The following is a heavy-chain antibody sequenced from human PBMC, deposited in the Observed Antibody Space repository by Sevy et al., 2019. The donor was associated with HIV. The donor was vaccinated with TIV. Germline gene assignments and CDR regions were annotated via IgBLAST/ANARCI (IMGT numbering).Heavy chain of an antibody. J-gene: IGHJ4*02. CDR1: GFTFSKAW. CDR2: IKSKTYGGKT. V-gene: IGHV3-15*01. D-gene: IGHD3-10*01. Sequence: GSLRLSCAASGFTFSKAWMNWVRQAPGKGPEWVGRIKSKTYGGKTDFAAFVKGRFKISRDDSNDTLFLQMDNLEVEDTAVYYCTTAHQWFGNLRLDWGQGTLVTVSS. CDR3: TTAHQWFGNLRLD.